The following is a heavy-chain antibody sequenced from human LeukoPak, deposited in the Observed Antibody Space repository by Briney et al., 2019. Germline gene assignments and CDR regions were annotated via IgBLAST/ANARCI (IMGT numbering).Heavy chain of an antibody. CDR1: GYTFTSYY. CDR2: INPSGGST. Sequence: ASVKVSCKASGYTFTSYYMHWVRQAPGQGLEWMGIINPSGGSTSYAQKFQGRVTITADESTSTAYMELSSLRSEDTAVYYCARVGRYCSSTSCYNNWFDPWGQGTLVTVSS. CDR3: ARVGRYCSSTSCYNNWFDP. J-gene: IGHJ5*02. D-gene: IGHD2-2*02. V-gene: IGHV1-46*01.